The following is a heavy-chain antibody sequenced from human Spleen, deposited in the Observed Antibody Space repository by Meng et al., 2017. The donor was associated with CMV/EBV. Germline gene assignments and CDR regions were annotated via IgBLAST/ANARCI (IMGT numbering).Heavy chain of an antibody. CDR1: GFSLSTSGVG. V-gene: IGHV2-5*02. J-gene: IGHJ5*02. Sequence: QITLKESGPTLXXXXXTXTLXXXFSGFSLSTSGVGVGWIRQPPGKALEWLALIYWDDDKRYSPSLKSRLTITKDTSKNQVVLTMTNMDPVDTATYYCAHSTFYLAVNWFDPWGQGTLVTVSS. D-gene: IGHD2/OR15-2a*01. CDR3: AHSTFYLAVNWFDP. CDR2: IYWDDDK.